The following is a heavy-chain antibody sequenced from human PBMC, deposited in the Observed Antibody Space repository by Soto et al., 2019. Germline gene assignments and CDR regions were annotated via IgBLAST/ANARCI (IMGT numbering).Heavy chain of an antibody. CDR3: ARDGVARIAARLVPHYGMDV. CDR1: GFTVSSNY. D-gene: IGHD6-6*01. CDR2: IYSGGST. J-gene: IGHJ6*02. V-gene: IGHV3-53*01. Sequence: PGGSLRISCAASGFTVSSNYMSWVRQAPGKGLVWVSVIYSGGSTYYADSVKGRFTISRDNSKNTLYLQMNSLRAEDTAVYYCARDGVARIAARLVPHYGMDVWGQGTTVTVSS.